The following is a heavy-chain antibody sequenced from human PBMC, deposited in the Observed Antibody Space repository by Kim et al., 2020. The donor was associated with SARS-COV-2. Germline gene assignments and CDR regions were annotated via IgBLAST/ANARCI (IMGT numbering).Heavy chain of an antibody. Sequence: QGFTGRFVFSLDTSVSTAYLQISSLKAEDTAVYYCARGQGYSSGWYYFDYWGQGTLVTVSS. D-gene: IGHD6-19*01. V-gene: IGHV7-4-1*02. J-gene: IGHJ4*02. CDR3: ARGQGYSSGWYYFDY.